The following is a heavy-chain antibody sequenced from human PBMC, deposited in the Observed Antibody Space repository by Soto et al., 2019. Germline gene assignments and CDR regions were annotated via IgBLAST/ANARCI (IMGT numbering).Heavy chain of an antibody. D-gene: IGHD3-3*01. Sequence: GGSLRLSCAASGFTFSSYGMHWVRQAPGKGLEWVAVISYDGSNKYYADSVKGRFTISRDNSKNTLYLQMNSLRAEDTAVYYCAKSFTIFGVVEGFDYWGQGTLVTVSS. CDR3: AKSFTIFGVVEGFDY. J-gene: IGHJ4*02. V-gene: IGHV3-30*18. CDR1: GFTFSSYG. CDR2: ISYDGSNK.